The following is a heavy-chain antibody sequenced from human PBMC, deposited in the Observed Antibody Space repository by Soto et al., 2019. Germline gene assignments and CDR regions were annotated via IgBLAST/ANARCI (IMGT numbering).Heavy chain of an antibody. CDR1: GFSLSTSGVG. CDR2: IYWNDDK. CDR3: AHSRPYCTNGVCYTGDYFDY. Sequence: QITLKESGPTLVKPTQTLTLTCTFSGFSLSTSGVGVGWIRQPPGKALEWLALIYWNDDKRYSPSLKNRLTITKDTSKNQVVLTMTNMDPVDTATYYCAHSRPYCTNGVCYTGDYFDYWGQGTLVTVSS. V-gene: IGHV2-5*01. J-gene: IGHJ4*02. D-gene: IGHD2-8*01.